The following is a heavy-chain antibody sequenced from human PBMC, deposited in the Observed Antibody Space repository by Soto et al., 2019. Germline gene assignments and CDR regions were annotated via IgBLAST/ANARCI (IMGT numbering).Heavy chain of an antibody. CDR1: GFPFSGSE. CDR2: IRNNTNNYAT. V-gene: IGHV3-73*01. Sequence: EVKVVESGGDLVQPGGSLKLSCAASGFPFSGSELHWVRQASGKGLECVCHIRNNTNNYATAYAESVKGRFSISRDDLNNMAYLEMNSLRTEDTAVYYCIRAAAGLDPWGQGTLVTVAS. CDR3: IRAAAGLDP. J-gene: IGHJ5*02. D-gene: IGHD2-15*01.